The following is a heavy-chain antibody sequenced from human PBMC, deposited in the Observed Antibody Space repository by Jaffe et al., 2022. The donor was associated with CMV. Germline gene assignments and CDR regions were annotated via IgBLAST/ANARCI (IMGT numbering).Heavy chain of an antibody. V-gene: IGHV3-21*01. CDR2: ISSSSSYI. CDR1: GFTFSSYS. J-gene: IGHJ6*03. Sequence: EVQLVESGGGLVKPGGSLRLSCAASGFTFSSYSMNWVRQAPGKGLEWVSSISSSSSYIYYADSVKGRFTISRDNAKNSLYLQMNSLRAEDTAVYYCASHAGLIAVAGVASYYYYMDVWGKGTTVTVSS. CDR3: ASHAGLIAVAGVASYYYYMDV. D-gene: IGHD6-19*01.